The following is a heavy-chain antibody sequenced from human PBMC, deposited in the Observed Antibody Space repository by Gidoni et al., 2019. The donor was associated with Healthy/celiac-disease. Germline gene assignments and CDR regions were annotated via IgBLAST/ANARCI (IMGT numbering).Heavy chain of an antibody. D-gene: IGHD2-15*01. V-gene: IGHV4-39*01. CDR1: GGSISSSSYY. CDR2: IYYSGST. CDR3: ARHSLGYCSGGSCYPYNWFDP. Sequence: QLQLQESGPGLVKPSETLSLTCTVSGGSISSSSYYWGWIRQPPGQGLEWIGSIYYSGSTYYNPSLKSRVTISVDTSKNQFSLKLSSVTAADTAVYYCARHSLGYCSGGSCYPYNWFDPWGQGTLVTVSS. J-gene: IGHJ5*02.